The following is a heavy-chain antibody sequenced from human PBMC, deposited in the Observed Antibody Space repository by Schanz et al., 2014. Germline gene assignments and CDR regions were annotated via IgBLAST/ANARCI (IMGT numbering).Heavy chain of an antibody. CDR1: RFTFSNYA. CDR2: TSSSSRYT. Sequence: EVQLVESGGGLVQPGGSLRLSCAASRFTFSNYAMSWVRQAPGKGLEWVSYTSSSSRYTNYADSVKGRFTISRDNAKSSLHPQRNSLRADDTAVYYCARDGVAATTDFEYWGQGALVTVSS. V-gene: IGHV3-48*04. J-gene: IGHJ4*02. CDR3: ARDGVAATTDFEY. D-gene: IGHD1-1*01.